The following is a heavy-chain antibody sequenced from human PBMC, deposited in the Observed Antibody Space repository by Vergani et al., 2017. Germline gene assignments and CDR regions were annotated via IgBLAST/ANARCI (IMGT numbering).Heavy chain of an antibody. CDR3: AKASLRALVGYYYYMDV. CDR2: IFPSGNS. V-gene: IGHV4-30-2*01. CDR1: GDSITNGGFS. J-gene: IGHJ6*03. Sequence: QLQLQESGSGLVKPSQTLSLTCAVSGDSITNGGFSWNWIRQPPGKGPEWIGYIFPSGNSDYNPSLKNRVSISLDKSKNQFSLWVNSVTAADTAVYFCAKASLRALVGYYYYMDVWGKGKTVVVS. D-gene: IGHD3-16*02.